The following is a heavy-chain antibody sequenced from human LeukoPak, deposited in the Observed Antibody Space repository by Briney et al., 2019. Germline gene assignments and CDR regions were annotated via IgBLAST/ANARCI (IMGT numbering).Heavy chain of an antibody. CDR1: GYTFTSYD. D-gene: IGHD3-16*01. V-gene: IGHV1-8*01. CDR2: MNPNSGNT. J-gene: IGHJ3*02. Sequence: ASVKVSCKASGYTFTSYDINWVRQATGQGLEWMGWMNPNSGNTGYAQKFQGRVTMTRNTSISTAYMELSSLRSEDTAVYYCARGPFRVGAFDIWGQGTMVTVSS. CDR3: ARGPFRVGAFDI.